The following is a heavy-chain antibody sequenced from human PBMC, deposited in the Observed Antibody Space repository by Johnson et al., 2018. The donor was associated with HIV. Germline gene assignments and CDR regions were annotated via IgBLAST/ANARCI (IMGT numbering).Heavy chain of an antibody. CDR1: GFTLDDYG. J-gene: IGHJ3*02. CDR2: INWSGGST. D-gene: IGHD3-16*01. V-gene: IGHV3-20*04. Sequence: VQLVESGGGVVRPGGSLRLSCAASGFTLDDYGMSWVRQAPGKGLEWVSGINWSGGSTGYADSVKGRFTISRDNSKNTLYLQMNSLRAEDTAVYYCAKDKGGWADDAFDIWGQGTMVTVSS. CDR3: AKDKGGWADDAFDI.